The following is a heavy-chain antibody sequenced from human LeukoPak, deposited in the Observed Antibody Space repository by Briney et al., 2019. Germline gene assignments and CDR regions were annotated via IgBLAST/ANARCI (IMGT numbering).Heavy chain of an antibody. Sequence: GGSLRLSCAASGFTFSSYAMSWVHQAPGKGLEWVSGISGSGDNTYYADSVKGRFTISRDNSKNTLYVQVNSLGTEDTAAYYCAKGSYYDSSGSFYFDYWGQGTLVTVSS. D-gene: IGHD3-22*01. J-gene: IGHJ4*02. V-gene: IGHV3-23*01. CDR2: ISGSGDNT. CDR3: AKGSYYDSSGSFYFDY. CDR1: GFTFSSYA.